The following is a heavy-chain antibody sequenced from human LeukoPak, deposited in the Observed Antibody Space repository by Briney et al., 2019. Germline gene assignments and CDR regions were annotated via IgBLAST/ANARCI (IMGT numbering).Heavy chain of an antibody. Sequence: GESLKISCKGSGYSFTSYWIGWVRQMPGXXXEWMGIIYPGDSDTRYSPSFQGQVTISADKSISTAHLQWSSLKASDTAMYYCARPNYYDSSGYYIGYFDYWGQGTLVTVSS. J-gene: IGHJ4*02. CDR2: IYPGDSDT. CDR3: ARPNYYDSSGYYIGYFDY. CDR1: GYSFTSYW. D-gene: IGHD3-22*01. V-gene: IGHV5-51*01.